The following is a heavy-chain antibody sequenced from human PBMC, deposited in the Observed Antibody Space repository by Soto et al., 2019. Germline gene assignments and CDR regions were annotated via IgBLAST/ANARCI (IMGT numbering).Heavy chain of an antibody. Sequence: QVQLQESGPGQVKPSETLSLTCTVSGGSISSFYWNWIRQPPGKGLEWIGYIYYSGSTNYNPSLKSRVTISVDTSKNQFSVKLSSVTAADTAVYSCAREAWGGMDVWGQGTTVTVSS. J-gene: IGHJ6*02. CDR1: GGSISSFY. CDR3: AREAWGGMDV. D-gene: IGHD2-21*01. V-gene: IGHV4-59*01. CDR2: IYYSGST.